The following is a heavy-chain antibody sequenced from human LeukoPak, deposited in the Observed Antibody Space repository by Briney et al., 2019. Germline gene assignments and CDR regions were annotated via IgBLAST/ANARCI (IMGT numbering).Heavy chain of an antibody. CDR1: GYIFTSYD. V-gene: IGHV1-8*01. J-gene: IGHJ5*02. Sequence: ASVKVSCKASGYIFTSYDINWVRQATGQGLEWMGWMNPNSGNIGYAQKFQGRVTMTRNTSISTAYMELSSLRSEDTAVYYCARGVPRLRGLQPNWFDPWGQGTLVTVSS. CDR2: MNPNSGNI. D-gene: IGHD5-24*01. CDR3: ARGVPRLRGLQPNWFDP.